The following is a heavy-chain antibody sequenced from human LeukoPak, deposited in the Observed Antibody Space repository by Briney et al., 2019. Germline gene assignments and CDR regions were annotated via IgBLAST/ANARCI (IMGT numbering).Heavy chain of an antibody. Sequence: WASVKVSCKASGYTFTSYYMHWVRQAPGQGLEWMGIINPSGGSTSYAQKFQGRVTMTRDTSTSTVYMELSSLRSEDTAVYYCARDLEPFYGGKGEDYWGQGTLVTVSS. CDR3: ARDLEPFYGGKGEDY. D-gene: IGHD4-23*01. J-gene: IGHJ4*02. CDR1: GYTFTSYY. V-gene: IGHV1-46*03. CDR2: INPSGGST.